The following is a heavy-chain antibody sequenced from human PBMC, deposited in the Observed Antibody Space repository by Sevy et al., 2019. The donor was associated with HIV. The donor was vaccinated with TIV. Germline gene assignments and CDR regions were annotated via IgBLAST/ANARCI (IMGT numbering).Heavy chain of an antibody. CDR2: IYYSGST. Sequence: SETLSLTCTVSGDSINFYYWNWIRQPPGKGLEWIGYIYYSGSTDYSPSLKSPVSMSVDTSKNHFSLKLNSVTAADTAIYYCARGGPNQQQLDYFDYWGQGTLVTVSS. D-gene: IGHD6-13*01. CDR3: ARGGPNQQQLDYFDY. J-gene: IGHJ4*02. CDR1: GDSINFYY. V-gene: IGHV4-59*01.